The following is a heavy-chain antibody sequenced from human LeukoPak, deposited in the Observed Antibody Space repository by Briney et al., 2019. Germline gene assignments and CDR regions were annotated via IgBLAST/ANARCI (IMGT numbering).Heavy chain of an antibody. Sequence: ASVKVSCKASGYTSTSYYMHWVRQAPGQGLEWMGIINPSGGSTSYAQKFQGRVTMTRDMSTSTVYMELSSLRSEDTAVFYCARRAHVERRHSQFDYWGQGTLVTVSS. CDR2: INPSGGST. J-gene: IGHJ4*02. CDR3: ARRAHVERRHSQFDY. CDR1: GYTSTSYY. D-gene: IGHD1-1*01. V-gene: IGHV1-46*01.